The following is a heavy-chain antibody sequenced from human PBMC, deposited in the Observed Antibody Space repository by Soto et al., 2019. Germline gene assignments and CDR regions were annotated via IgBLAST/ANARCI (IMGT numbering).Heavy chain of an antibody. Sequence: GGSLSLSCAPSGFTLPGYSMNWIRQAPGKGLEWVSYISSSSDTIFYADSVKGRFTISRDNAKNLLYLQMNSLRAEDKAVYYCARSSTFFDYWGQGTPVTVS. CDR3: ARSSTFFDY. CDR1: GFTLPGYS. J-gene: IGHJ4*02. V-gene: IGHV3-48*01. D-gene: IGHD6-6*01. CDR2: ISSSSDTI.